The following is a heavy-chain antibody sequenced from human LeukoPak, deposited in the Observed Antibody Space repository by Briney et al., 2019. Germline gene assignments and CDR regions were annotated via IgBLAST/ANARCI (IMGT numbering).Heavy chain of an antibody. D-gene: IGHD3-22*01. J-gene: IGHJ4*02. V-gene: IGHV3-21*06. CDR3: ASDPPYHDGSGYYYDY. CDR2: ISGSSLYI. Sequence: GGPLRLSCAASGLTFSTYSMNWVRQAPGKGLEWVASISGSSLYIYYAGSVKGRFTVSRDNAKNLLYLEMNSLRAEDTAVYYCASDPPYHDGSGYYYDYWGQGTLVTVSS. CDR1: GLTFSTYS.